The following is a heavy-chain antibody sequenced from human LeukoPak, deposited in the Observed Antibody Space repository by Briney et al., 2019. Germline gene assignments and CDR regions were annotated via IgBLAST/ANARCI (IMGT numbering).Heavy chain of an antibody. CDR3: AREAYSGYDYSVRWFDP. CDR2: IYSGGPT. D-gene: IGHD5-12*01. J-gene: IGHJ5*02. Sequence: GGSLRLSCAASGFTVSSNYMSWVRQAPGKGLEWVSVIYSGGPTYYADSVKGRSTISRDNSKNTLYLQMNSLRVEDTAVYYCAREAYSGYDYSVRWFDPWGQGTLVTVSS. V-gene: IGHV3-66*01. CDR1: GFTVSSNY.